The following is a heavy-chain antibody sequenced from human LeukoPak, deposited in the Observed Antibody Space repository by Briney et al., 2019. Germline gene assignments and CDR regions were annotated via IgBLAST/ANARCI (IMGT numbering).Heavy chain of an antibody. Sequence: VASVKVSCKASGGTFSSYAISWVRQAPGQGLEWMGRINPNSGGTNYAQKFQGRVTMTRDTSISTAYMELSRLRSDDTAVYYCASYGDSLAGLFLDYWGQGTLVTVSS. CDR2: INPNSGGT. J-gene: IGHJ4*02. CDR3: ASYGDSLAGLFLDY. CDR1: GGTFSSYA. V-gene: IGHV1-2*06. D-gene: IGHD4-17*01.